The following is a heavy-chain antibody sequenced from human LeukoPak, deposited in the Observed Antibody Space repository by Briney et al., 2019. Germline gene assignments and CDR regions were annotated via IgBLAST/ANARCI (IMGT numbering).Heavy chain of an antibody. J-gene: IGHJ6*02. Sequence: GGSLRLSCAASGFTFSSYWMSWVRQAPGKGLEWVANIKQDGGEKYYVDSVKGRFTISRDNALNSLYLQMNSLRAEDTAVYYCARTDIVVVPAATGDYYYGMDVWGQGTTVTVSS. D-gene: IGHD2-2*01. CDR1: GFTFSSYW. V-gene: IGHV3-7*03. CDR3: ARTDIVVVPAATGDYYYGMDV. CDR2: IKQDGGEK.